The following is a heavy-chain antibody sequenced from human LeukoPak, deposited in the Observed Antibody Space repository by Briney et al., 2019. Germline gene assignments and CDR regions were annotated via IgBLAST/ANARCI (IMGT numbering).Heavy chain of an antibody. J-gene: IGHJ5*02. D-gene: IGHD1-26*01. CDR3: ARDLGSSNSYYNWFDP. CDR2: IKRDGSEK. Sequence: GGSLRLSCAASGFTFSAYWMSWVRQAPGKGLEWVANIKRDGSEKYYVDSVEGRFTISRDNAKNSLYLQMNSLRAEDTAVYYRARDLGSSNSYYNWFDPWGQGTLVTVSS. CDR1: GFTFSAYW. V-gene: IGHV3-7*01.